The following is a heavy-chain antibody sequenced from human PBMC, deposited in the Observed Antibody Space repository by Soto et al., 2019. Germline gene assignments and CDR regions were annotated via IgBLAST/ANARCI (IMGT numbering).Heavy chain of an antibody. Sequence: LRLSCAASGFTFSSYGMHWVRQAPGKGLEWVAFISHDGSNKYYGDSMKGRIAMSRDNSKSTLYLQMSSLRAEDTAVYYCTKRRNVLRFLEWSSGMEVWGQGTTVTVSS. CDR3: TKRRNVLRFLEWSSGMEV. CDR1: GFTFSSYG. V-gene: IGHV3-30*18. CDR2: ISHDGSNK. D-gene: IGHD3-3*01. J-gene: IGHJ6*02.